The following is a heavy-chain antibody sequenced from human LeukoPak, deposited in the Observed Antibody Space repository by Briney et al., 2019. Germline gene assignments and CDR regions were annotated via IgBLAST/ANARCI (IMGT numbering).Heavy chain of an antibody. CDR2: ISWDGSRT. V-gene: IGHV3-43D*03. CDR3: AKVRFGSSSGLGFYYFMDV. Sequence: QAGGSLRLSCAASGFTFDEYAMHWVRQAPGKGLEWVSLISWDGSRTYYADSVKGRFTISRDNSENSLYLQMNSLRPEDTSLYYCAKVRFGSSSGLGFYYFMDVWGIGTTVTVSS. CDR1: GFTFDEYA. D-gene: IGHD6-6*01. J-gene: IGHJ6*03.